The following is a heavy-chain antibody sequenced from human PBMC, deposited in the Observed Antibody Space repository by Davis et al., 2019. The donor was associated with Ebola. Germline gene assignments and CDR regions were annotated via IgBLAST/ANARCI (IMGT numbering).Heavy chain of an antibody. Sequence: GESLKISCAASGFTFSNYAMHWVRQAPGKGLEWVAVISYDGNNEYYADSVKGRFTISRDNSKNTLYLQMNSLRAEDTAVYYCAREAYSGTLRFDYWGQGTLVTVSS. CDR2: ISYDGNNE. CDR3: AREAYSGTLRFDY. V-gene: IGHV3-30-3*01. D-gene: IGHD1-26*01. CDR1: GFTFSNYA. J-gene: IGHJ4*02.